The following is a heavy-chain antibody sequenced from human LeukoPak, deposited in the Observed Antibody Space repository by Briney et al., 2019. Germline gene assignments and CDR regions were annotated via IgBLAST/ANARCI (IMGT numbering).Heavy chain of an antibody. CDR2: ISSSSSYI. CDR3: ARVSSSNWGAFDI. V-gene: IGHV3-21*01. Sequence: GGSLRLSCAASGFTFSSYSMNWVRQAPGKGLEWVSSISSSSSYIYYADSVKGRFTISRDNAKNSLYLQMNSLRAEDTAVYYCARVSSSNWGAFDIWGQGTMVTVSS. J-gene: IGHJ3*02. CDR1: GFTFSSYS. D-gene: IGHD6-6*01.